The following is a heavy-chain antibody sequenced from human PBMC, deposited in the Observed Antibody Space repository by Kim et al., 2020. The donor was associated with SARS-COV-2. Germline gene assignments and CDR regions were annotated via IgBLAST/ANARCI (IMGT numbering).Heavy chain of an antibody. CDR3: AREGTMVRGLDY. V-gene: IGHV1-46*01. D-gene: IGHD3-10*01. J-gene: IGHJ4*02. Sequence: SYAQKFQGRVTMTRDTSTSTVYMELSSLRSEDTAVYYCAREGTMVRGLDYWGQGTLVTVSS.